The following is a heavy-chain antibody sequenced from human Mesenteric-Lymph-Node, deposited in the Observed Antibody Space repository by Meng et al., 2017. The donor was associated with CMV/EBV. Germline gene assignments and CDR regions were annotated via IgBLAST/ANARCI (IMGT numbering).Heavy chain of an antibody. D-gene: IGHD3-9*01. J-gene: IGHJ4*02. CDR3: ARESYDILTGYYPDY. Sequence: GESLKISCAASGFTFSSYGMHWVRQAPGKGLEWVAFIRYDGSNKYYADSVKGRFTISRDNSKNSLYLQMNSLRAEDTAVYYCARESYDILTGYYPDYWGQGTLVTVSS. V-gene: IGHV3-30*02. CDR2: IRYDGSNK. CDR1: GFTFSSYG.